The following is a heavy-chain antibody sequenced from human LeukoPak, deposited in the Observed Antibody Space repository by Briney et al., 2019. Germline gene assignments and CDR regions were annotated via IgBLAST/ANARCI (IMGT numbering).Heavy chain of an antibody. V-gene: IGHV3-11*01. J-gene: IGHJ6*02. Sequence: GGSLRLSCAASGFTFSDYYMSWIRQAPGKGLEWVSYISSSGSTIYYADSVKGRFTISRDNAKNSLYLQMNSLRAEVTAVYYCARDKVLITMVRGVIDYYYYGMDVWGQGTTVTVSS. D-gene: IGHD3-10*01. CDR2: ISSSGSTI. CDR3: ARDKVLITMVRGVIDYYYYGMDV. CDR1: GFTFSDYY.